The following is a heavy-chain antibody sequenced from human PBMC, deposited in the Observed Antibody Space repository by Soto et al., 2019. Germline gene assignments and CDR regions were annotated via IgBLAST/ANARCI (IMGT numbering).Heavy chain of an antibody. Sequence: SETLSLTCAVSGGSISSGGYSWSWIREPPGKGLEWIGYMYNSGSTYYNPSLKSRVTISVDTSKNQFALKLSSVTAADTAVYYCARSPMITFGEVIVYSHNRFDPWGPGTLVTVSS. CDR2: MYNSGST. J-gene: IGHJ5*02. CDR1: GGSISSGGYS. V-gene: IGHV4-30-2*05. CDR3: ARSPMITFGEVIVYSHNRFDP. D-gene: IGHD3-16*02.